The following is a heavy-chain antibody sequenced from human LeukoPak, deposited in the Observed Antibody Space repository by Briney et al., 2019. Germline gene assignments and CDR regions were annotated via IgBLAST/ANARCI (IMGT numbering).Heavy chain of an antibody. CDR2: ISGSGGST. Sequence: VGSLRLSCAASGFTFSSYAMSWVRQAPGKGLEWVSAISGSGGSTYYADSVKGRFTISRDNSKNTLYLQMNSLRAEDTAVYYCAKDLLLYYYDSSGYFDYWGQGTLVTVSS. CDR1: GFTFSSYA. CDR3: AKDLLLYYYDSSGYFDY. V-gene: IGHV3-23*01. D-gene: IGHD3-22*01. J-gene: IGHJ4*02.